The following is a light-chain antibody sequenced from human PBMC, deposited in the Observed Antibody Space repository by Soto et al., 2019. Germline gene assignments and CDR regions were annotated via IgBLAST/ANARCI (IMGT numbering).Light chain of an antibody. V-gene: IGKV1-5*03. CDR1: QSVSIW. Sequence: RASQSVSIWLAWYQQKPGRAPKLSIYKSSILESGVPSRFSGSGSGTEFTLTCGSLQPADLATCYCQQFNPSPWTIGQGTKVDIK. J-gene: IGKJ1*01. CDR3: QQFNPSPWT. CDR2: KSS.